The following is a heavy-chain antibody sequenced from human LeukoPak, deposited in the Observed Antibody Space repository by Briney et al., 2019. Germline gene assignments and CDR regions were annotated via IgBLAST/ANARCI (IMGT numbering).Heavy chain of an antibody. V-gene: IGHV1-8*01. CDR3: ARDFFDGHGYTFYYYGMDV. J-gene: IGHJ6*02. Sequence: ASVKVSCKASGYTFTNYDVNWVRQATGQGLEWMGWMNPTSGKAGFAQRFQGRVSMTRNISISAAYMELSSLRSEDTAVYYCARDFFDGHGYTFYYYGMDVWGQGTTVTVSS. D-gene: IGHD3-22*01. CDR2: MNPTSGKA. CDR1: GYTFTNYD.